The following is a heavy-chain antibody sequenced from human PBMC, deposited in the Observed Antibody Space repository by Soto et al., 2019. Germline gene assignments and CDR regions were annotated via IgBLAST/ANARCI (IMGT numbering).Heavy chain of an antibody. J-gene: IGHJ4*02. D-gene: IGHD3-16*02. CDR3: TTSRGGSYRYTKTRFFDY. V-gene: IGHV3-15*01. CDR1: GFTFSNAW. Sequence: GGSLRLSCAASGFTFSNAWMSWVRQAPGKGLEWVGRIKSKTDGGTTDYAAPVKGRFTISRDDSKNTLYLQMKSLKTEDTALYYCTTSRGGSYRYTKTRFFDYWGQGT. CDR2: IKSKTDGGTT.